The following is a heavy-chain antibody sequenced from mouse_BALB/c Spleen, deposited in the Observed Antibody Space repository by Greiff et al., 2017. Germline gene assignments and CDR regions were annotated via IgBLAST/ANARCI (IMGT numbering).Heavy chain of an antibody. V-gene: IGHV2-5-1*01. Sequence: VQLQQSGPSLVQPSQSLSITCTVSGFSLTRYGVHWVRQSPGKGLEWLGVIWRGGSTDYNAAFMSRLSITKDNSKSQVFFKMNSLQADDTAIYYCAKKEGPYYGLYYYAMDYWGQGTSVTVSS. CDR3: AKKEGPYYGLYYYAMDY. D-gene: IGHD2-10*01. J-gene: IGHJ4*01. CDR2: IWRGGST. CDR1: GFSLTRYG.